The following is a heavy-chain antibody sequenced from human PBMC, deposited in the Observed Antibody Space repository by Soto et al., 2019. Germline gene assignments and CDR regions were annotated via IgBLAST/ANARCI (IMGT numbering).Heavy chain of an antibody. V-gene: IGHV1-69*13. Sequence: GASVKVSCKASGGTFSSYAISWVRQAPGQGLEWMGGIIPIFGTANYAQKFQGRVTITADESTSTAYMELSSLRSEDTAVYYCARALYFASHQYSGYDDYYYYGMDVWGQGTTVTVS. CDR2: IIPIFGTA. CDR3: ARALYFASHQYSGYDDYYYYGMDV. J-gene: IGHJ6*02. D-gene: IGHD5-12*01. CDR1: GGTFSSYA.